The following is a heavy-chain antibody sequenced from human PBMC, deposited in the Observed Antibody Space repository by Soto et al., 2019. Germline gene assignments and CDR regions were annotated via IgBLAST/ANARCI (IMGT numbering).Heavy chain of an antibody. D-gene: IGHD5-18*01. CDR1: GFTFSSYG. CDR3: AKDRGYSYGSYFDY. CDR2: ISYDGSNK. V-gene: IGHV3-30*18. J-gene: IGHJ4*02. Sequence: HPGGSLRLSCAASGFTFSSYGMHWVRQAPGKGLEWVAVISYDGSNKYYADSVKGRFTISRDNSKNTLYLQMNSLRAEDTAVYYCAKDRGYSYGSYFDYWGQGTLVTVSS.